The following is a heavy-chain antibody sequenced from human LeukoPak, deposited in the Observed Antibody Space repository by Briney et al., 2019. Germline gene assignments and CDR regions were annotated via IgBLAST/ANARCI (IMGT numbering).Heavy chain of an antibody. Sequence: PGGSLRLSCAASGFTFTSCTMSWVRQAPGKGLEWVSDIRGSGDNTYYADSVKGRFTISRDNSKNTLYLQMNSLRAEDTAVYYCAKMPWGSPAVGAYNFDYWGQGTLVTVSS. J-gene: IGHJ4*02. CDR2: IRGSGDNT. D-gene: IGHD3-10*01. CDR3: AKMPWGSPAVGAYNFDY. CDR1: GFTFTSCT. V-gene: IGHV3-23*01.